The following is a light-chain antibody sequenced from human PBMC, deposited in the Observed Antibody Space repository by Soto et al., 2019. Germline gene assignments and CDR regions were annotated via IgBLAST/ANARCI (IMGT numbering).Light chain of an antibody. V-gene: IGLV2-23*01. CDR1: SSDVGTYNL. CDR3: CSFAAGNTYV. CDR2: EGG. J-gene: IGLJ1*01. Sequence: QSALTQPASVSGSPGQSIALSCTGTSSDVGTYNLVSWHQQHPGKAPKLLISEGGKRPSGVSDRFSGSKSGNTASLTISGLQAEDEADYYCCSFAAGNTYVFGTGTKLTVL.